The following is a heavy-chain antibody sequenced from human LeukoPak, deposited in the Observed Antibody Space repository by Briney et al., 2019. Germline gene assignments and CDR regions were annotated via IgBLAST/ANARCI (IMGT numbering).Heavy chain of an antibody. Sequence: GESPKISCRGSGYSFTNYWIGWVRQMPGKGLEWMGIINPSDSDTRYSPSFQGQVTISADKSINTAYLQWSSVKASDTAMYYCARRSDSTTAGLVLDPWGQGTLVTVSS. D-gene: IGHD1-14*01. V-gene: IGHV5-51*01. CDR1: GYSFTNYW. CDR3: ARRSDSTTAGLVLDP. J-gene: IGHJ5*02. CDR2: INPSDSDT.